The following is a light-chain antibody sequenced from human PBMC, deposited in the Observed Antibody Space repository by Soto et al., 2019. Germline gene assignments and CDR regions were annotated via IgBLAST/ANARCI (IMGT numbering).Light chain of an antibody. V-gene: IGKV1-39*01. CDR1: QSISSY. CDR2: AAY. Sequence: DIQMTQSPSSLSASVGDRVTITCRASQSISSYLNWYQQKPGKAPKLLIYAAYSLQSGVPSRFSGSGSGTDFTLTISSLQPEDFATYYWQQSYSTPGTLGQGTMVEIK. J-gene: IGKJ1*01. CDR3: QQSYSTPGT.